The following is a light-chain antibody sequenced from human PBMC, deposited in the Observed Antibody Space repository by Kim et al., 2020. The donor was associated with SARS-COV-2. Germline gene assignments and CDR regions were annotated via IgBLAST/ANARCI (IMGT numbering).Light chain of an antibody. Sequence: SVKLTCTRSSGHSSYAIAWHQQQPEKGPRYLMNLNSDGSHSKGDGIPDRFSGSSSGAERYLTISSLQSDDEADYYCQTWGTGIGVFGGGTQLTVL. V-gene: IGLV4-69*01. CDR3: QTWGTGIGV. J-gene: IGLJ3*02. CDR2: LNSDGSH. CDR1: SGHSSYA.